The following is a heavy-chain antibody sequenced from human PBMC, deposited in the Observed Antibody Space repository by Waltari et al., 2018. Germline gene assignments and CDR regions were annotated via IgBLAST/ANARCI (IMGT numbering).Heavy chain of an antibody. CDR2: IYYSGST. V-gene: IGHV4-39*07. D-gene: IGHD6-13*01. CDR3: ARVSSFPYYYGMDV. Sequence: SGPGLVKPSETLSLTCTVSGGSISSSSYYWGWIRQPPGKGLEWIGSIYYSGSTYYNPSLKSRVTISVDTSKNQFSLKLSSVTAADTAVYYCARVSSFPYYYGMDVWGQGTTVTVSS. CDR1: GGSISSSSYY. J-gene: IGHJ6*02.